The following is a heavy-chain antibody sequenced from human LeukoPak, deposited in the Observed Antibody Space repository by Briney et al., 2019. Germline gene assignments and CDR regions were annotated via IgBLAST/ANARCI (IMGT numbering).Heavy chain of an antibody. CDR3: ARTYYDILTGYDPYFDY. Sequence: PGGSLRLSCAASGFTFNTYTMNWVRQAPGKGVEWVSSITASSTAIYSADSVKGRFTISRDNAKNFLYLQMNSLRAEDTAVYYCARTYYDILTGYDPYFDYWGQGILVTVSS. D-gene: IGHD3-9*01. J-gene: IGHJ4*02. CDR2: ITASSTAI. V-gene: IGHV3-21*01. CDR1: GFTFNTYT.